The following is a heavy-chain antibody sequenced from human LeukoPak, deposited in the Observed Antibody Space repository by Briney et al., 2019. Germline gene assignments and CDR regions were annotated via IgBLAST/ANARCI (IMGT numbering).Heavy chain of an antibody. V-gene: IGHV1-58*01. D-gene: IGHD5-24*01. CDR3: ARDLEASDAFDI. CDR2: IVVGSGNT. Sequence: ASVKVSCKASGFTFTSSAVQWVRQARGQRLEWIGWIVVGSGNTNYAQKFQERVTITRDMSTSTAYMELSSLRSEDTAVYYCARDLEASDAFDIWGQGTMVTVSS. CDR1: GFTFTSSA. J-gene: IGHJ3*02.